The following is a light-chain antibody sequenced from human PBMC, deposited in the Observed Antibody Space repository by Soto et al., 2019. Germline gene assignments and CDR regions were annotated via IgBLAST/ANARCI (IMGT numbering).Light chain of an antibody. CDR3: QQYGTTRIT. J-gene: IGKJ5*01. CDR2: GAS. V-gene: IGKV3-20*01. Sequence: EIVLTQSPGTLSLSPGERATLSCRASQSVGNSYLAWYQQKPGQAPRLLMYGASNRATGIPDRFSGSGSETDFTLTISRLEPEDFAVYYCQQYGTTRITFGQGTRLEIK. CDR1: QSVGNSY.